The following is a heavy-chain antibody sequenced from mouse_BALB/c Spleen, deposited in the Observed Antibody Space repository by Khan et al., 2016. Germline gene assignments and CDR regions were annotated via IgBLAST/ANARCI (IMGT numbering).Heavy chain of an antibody. J-gene: IGHJ2*01. V-gene: IGHV3-2*02. CDR1: GYSVTSDYA. Sequence: EVQLQESGPGLVKPSQSLSLTCTVTGYSVTSDYAWNWIRQFPGNKLEWMGYISYSGTTTYNPSLKSRISITRDTSKNQFFLQLNSVTTEDTATYYCARDWAYVDYWGQGTTLTVSS. D-gene: IGHD4-1*01. CDR2: ISYSGTT. CDR3: ARDWAYVDY.